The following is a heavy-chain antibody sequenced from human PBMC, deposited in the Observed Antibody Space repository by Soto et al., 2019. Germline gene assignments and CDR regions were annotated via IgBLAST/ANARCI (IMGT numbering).Heavy chain of an antibody. J-gene: IGHJ3*02. CDR3: ARVAVDRYYYDSSVWWRAFDI. CDR1: GGTFSSYA. Sequence: SVKVSCKASGGTFSSYAISWVRQAPGQGLEWMGGIIPIFGTANYAQKFQGRVTITADESTSTAYMELSSLRSEDTAVYYCARVAVDRYYYDSSVWWRAFDIWGQGTMVTVSS. D-gene: IGHD3-22*01. V-gene: IGHV1-69*13. CDR2: IIPIFGTA.